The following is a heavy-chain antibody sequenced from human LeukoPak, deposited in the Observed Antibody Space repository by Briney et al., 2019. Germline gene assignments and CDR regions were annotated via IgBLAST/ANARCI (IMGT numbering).Heavy chain of an antibody. J-gene: IGHJ4*02. CDR1: GFTFSSYE. V-gene: IGHV3-48*03. CDR2: ISSSGGTI. D-gene: IGHD4-11*01. Sequence: HPGGSLRLSCAASGFTFSSYEMNWVRQTPGKGLEWLSYISSSGGTIYYADSVRGRFTISRDNAKSSLYLQMNGLRAEDTAVYYCARDSRQQLFDYWGQGTLVTVSS. CDR3: ARDSRQQLFDY.